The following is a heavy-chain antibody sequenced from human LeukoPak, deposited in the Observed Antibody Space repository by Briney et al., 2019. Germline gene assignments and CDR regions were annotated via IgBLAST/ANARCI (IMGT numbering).Heavy chain of an antibody. D-gene: IGHD2-15*01. V-gene: IGHV4-30-4*01. CDR2: IYYSGST. CDR1: GGSISSGDYY. J-gene: IGHJ4*02. CDR3: ARAPSDIVVVVGYYFDY. Sequence: PSETLSLTCTVSGGSISSGDYYWSWIRQPPGKGLEWIGYIYYSGSTYYNPSLKSRVTISVDTSKNQFSLKLRSVTAADTAVYYCARAPSDIVVVVGYYFDYWGQGTLVTVSS.